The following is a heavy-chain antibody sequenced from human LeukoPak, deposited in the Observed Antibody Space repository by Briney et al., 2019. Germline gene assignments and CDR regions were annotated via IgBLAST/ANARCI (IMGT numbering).Heavy chain of an antibody. Sequence: GSLRLSCAASGFTFSSYRMDWVRQAPGKGLEWVSAICASGGDTYYADSVKGRFTISRDNSKNTLCLQMNSLRAEDTAVYYCAKFPGVAAAGGAFDIWGQGTMDTVSS. CDR3: AKFPGVAAAGGAFDI. J-gene: IGHJ3*02. CDR2: ICASGGDT. D-gene: IGHD6-13*01. V-gene: IGHV3-23*01. CDR1: GFTFSSYR.